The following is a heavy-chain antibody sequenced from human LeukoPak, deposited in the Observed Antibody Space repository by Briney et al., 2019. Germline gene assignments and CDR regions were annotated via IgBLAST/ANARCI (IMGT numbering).Heavy chain of an antibody. D-gene: IGHD1-26*01. J-gene: IGHJ6*02. CDR1: GYTFTSYD. V-gene: IGHV1-8*01. Sequence: ASVKVSCKASGYTFTSYDINWVRQATGQGLEWMGWMNPNRGNTGYAQKFQGRVTMTRNTSISTAYMELSSLRSEDTAVYYCARGRYSGSYQYYYYYYGMDVWGQGTTVTVSS. CDR3: ARGRYSGSYQYYYYYYGMDV. CDR2: MNPNRGNT.